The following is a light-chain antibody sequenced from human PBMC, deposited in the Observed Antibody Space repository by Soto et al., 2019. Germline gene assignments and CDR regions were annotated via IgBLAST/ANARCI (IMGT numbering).Light chain of an antibody. V-gene: IGLV1-40*01. J-gene: IGLJ2*01. CDR1: GSNIGAGYD. CDR3: QSYDRSLSAVL. CDR2: DND. Sequence: QAVVTQPTSVSGAPGQSVTISCSGSGSNIGAGYDVHWYQQLPGTAPRLLISDNDQRPSGVPDRFSGSKSGTSASLAITGLQAEDEGDYYCQSYDRSLSAVLFGGGTKLTVL.